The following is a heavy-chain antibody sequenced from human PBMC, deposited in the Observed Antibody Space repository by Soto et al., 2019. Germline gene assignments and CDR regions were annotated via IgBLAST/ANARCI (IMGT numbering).Heavy chain of an antibody. Sequence: PRGSLRLSFAASGFTLSRLELHWVRQAPGKELEWISYISSSESTAYYASSVEGRFTISRDNANNSGYLQMDSLRAEDTALYYCTRAAWFPYLSFYWGQGALVAFSS. CDR2: ISSSESTA. J-gene: IGHJ4*02. D-gene: IGHD3-10*01. V-gene: IGHV3-48*03. CDR1: GFTLSRLE. CDR3: TRAAWFPYLSFY.